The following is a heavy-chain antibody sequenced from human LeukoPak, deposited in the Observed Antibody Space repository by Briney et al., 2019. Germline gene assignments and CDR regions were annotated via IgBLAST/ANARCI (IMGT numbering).Heavy chain of an antibody. CDR3: ARDRSGLNWFDP. D-gene: IGHD6-19*01. CDR1: GFTFSSYS. V-gene: IGHV3-21*01. J-gene: IGHJ5*02. CDR2: ISSSSSYI. Sequence: GGSLRLSCAASGFTFSSYSMNWVRQAPGKWLEWVSSISSSSSYIYYADSVKGRFTISRDNAKNSLYLQMNSLRAEDTAVYYCARDRSGLNWFDPWGQGTLVTVSS.